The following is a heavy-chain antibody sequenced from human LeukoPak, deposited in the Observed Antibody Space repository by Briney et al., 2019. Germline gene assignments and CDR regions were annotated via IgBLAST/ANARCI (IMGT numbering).Heavy chain of an antibody. V-gene: IGHV1-2*02. CDR2: INPNSGGT. J-gene: IGHJ4*02. CDR3: ARDRGEDFWSGYIDY. D-gene: IGHD3-3*01. CDR1: GYTFTGYY. Sequence: ASVKVSCKASGYTFTGYYMHWVRQAPGQGLEWMGWINPNSGGTNYAQKFQGRVTMTRDTSISTAYMELSRLRSDDTAVYYCARDRGEDFWSGYIDYWGQGTLVTVSS.